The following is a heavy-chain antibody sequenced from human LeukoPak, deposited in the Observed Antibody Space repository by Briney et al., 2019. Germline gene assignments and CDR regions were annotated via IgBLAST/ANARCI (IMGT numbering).Heavy chain of an antibody. CDR2: IYYSGST. J-gene: IGHJ4*02. V-gene: IGHV4-59*12. CDR1: GGSISSYY. D-gene: IGHD1-1*01. Sequence: SETLSLTCTVSGGSISSYYWSWIRQPPGKGLEWIGYIYYSGSTNYNPSLKSRVTISVDTSKNQFSLKLSSVTAADTAVYYCARDRELGYWGQGTLVTVSS. CDR3: ARDRELGY.